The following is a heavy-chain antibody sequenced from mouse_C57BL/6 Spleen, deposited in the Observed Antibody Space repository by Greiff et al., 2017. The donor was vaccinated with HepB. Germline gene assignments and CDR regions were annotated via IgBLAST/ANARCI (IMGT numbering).Heavy chain of an antibody. CDR3: ARSWDYAMDY. J-gene: IGHJ4*01. Sequence: VKLKQSGPGLVQPSQSLSITCTVSGFSLTSYGVHWVRQSPGKGLEWLGVIWSGGSTDYNAAFISRLSIIKDNTKSHVFFKMNSLQADDTAIYYCARSWDYAMDYWGQGTSVTVSS. CDR2: IWSGGST. D-gene: IGHD4-1*01. V-gene: IGHV2-2*01. CDR1: GFSLTSYG.